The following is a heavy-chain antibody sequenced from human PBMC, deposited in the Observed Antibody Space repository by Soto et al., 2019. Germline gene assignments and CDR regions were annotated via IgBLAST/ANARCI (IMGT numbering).Heavy chain of an antibody. CDR3: ASITASGYSYGFDY. J-gene: IGHJ4*02. D-gene: IGHD5-18*01. CDR1: GFTFSSYA. Sequence: GGSLRLSCAASGFTFSSYAMHWVRQAPGKGLEWVAVISYDGSNKYYADSVKGRFTISRDNSKNTLYLQMNSLRAEDTAVYYCASITASGYSYGFDYWGQGTLVTVSS. CDR2: ISYDGSNK. V-gene: IGHV3-30-3*01.